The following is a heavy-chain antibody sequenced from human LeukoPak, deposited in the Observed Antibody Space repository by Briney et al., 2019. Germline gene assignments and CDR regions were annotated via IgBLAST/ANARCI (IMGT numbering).Heavy chain of an antibody. J-gene: IGHJ6*03. CDR2: IYSGGST. V-gene: IGHV3-53*01. CDR3: ARVGGITMVRGVIMRGYYMDV. D-gene: IGHD3-10*01. CDR1: GFTVSSNY. Sequence: GGSLRLSCAASGFTVSSNYMSWVRQAPGKGLEWVSVIYSGGSTYYADSVKGRFTISRDNSKNTLYLQMNSLRAEDTAVYYCARVGGITMVRGVIMRGYYMDVWGKGTTVTISS.